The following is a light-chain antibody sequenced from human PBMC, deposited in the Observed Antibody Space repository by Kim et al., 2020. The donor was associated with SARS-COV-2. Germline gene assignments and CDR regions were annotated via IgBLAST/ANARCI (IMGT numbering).Light chain of an antibody. CDR3: QRYSSPPNT. CDR2: AAS. CDR1: QDISNY. J-gene: IGKJ5*01. V-gene: IGKV1-27*01. Sequence: DIQMTQSPSSLSASVGDRITITCRASQDISNYLAWYQQKPGKAPKLLIYAASTLHSGVPSRFSGSGSGTDFTLTISSLQPEDVASYHCQRYSSPPNTFGQGTRLEIK.